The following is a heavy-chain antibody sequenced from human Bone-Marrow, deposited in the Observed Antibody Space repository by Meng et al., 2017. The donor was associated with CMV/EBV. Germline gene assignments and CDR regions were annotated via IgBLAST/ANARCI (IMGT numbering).Heavy chain of an antibody. CDR1: GFTFSSYS. J-gene: IGHJ4*02. Sequence: GESLKISCAASGFTFSSYSMNWVRQAPGKGLEWVSSISSSSSYIYYADSVKGRFTISRDNAKNSLYLQMNSLRAEDTAVYYCAKGVRGSVTAPDFWGQGTLVTVSS. V-gene: IGHV3-21*01. CDR2: ISSSSSYI. CDR3: AKGVRGSVTAPDF. D-gene: IGHD2-21*02.